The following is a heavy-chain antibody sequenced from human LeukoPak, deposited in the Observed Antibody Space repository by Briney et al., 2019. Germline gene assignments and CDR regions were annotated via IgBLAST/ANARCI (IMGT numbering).Heavy chain of an antibody. V-gene: IGHV4-34*01. CDR1: GGSFSGYY. Sequence: PSETLSLTCAVYGGSFSGYYWSWIRQPPGKGLEWIGEINHSGSTNYNPSLKSRVTISVGTSKNQFSLKLSSVTAADTAVYYCARVHYYDSSGYPLFDYWGQGTLVTVSS. CDR3: ARVHYYDSSGYPLFDY. CDR2: INHSGST. J-gene: IGHJ4*02. D-gene: IGHD3-22*01.